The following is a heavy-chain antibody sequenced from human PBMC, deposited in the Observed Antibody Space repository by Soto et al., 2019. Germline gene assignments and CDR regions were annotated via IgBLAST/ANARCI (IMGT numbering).Heavy chain of an antibody. Sequence: GGSLRLSCAASGFIFSNSYMSWVRQTPGKGLEWVSVIYSGGNTYYADSVKGRFTISRDNSKNTLYLQMNSLRAEDTALYYCARDIHSTSSLWGQGDLVTVSS. D-gene: IGHD6-6*01. CDR3: ARDIHSTSSL. CDR1: GFIFSNSY. V-gene: IGHV3-53*01. CDR2: IYSGGNT. J-gene: IGHJ4*02.